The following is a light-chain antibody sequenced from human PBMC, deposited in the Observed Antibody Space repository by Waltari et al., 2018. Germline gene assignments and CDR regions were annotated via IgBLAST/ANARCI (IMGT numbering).Light chain of an antibody. Sequence: DIQMTQSPSSLSASVGHKVTITCRASQGVSDALAWYQQTPGKAPKLLIYAASSLRSGVPSRFRGSGSGTYFNLTISSLQPEDFAVYYGEHQNSYPPTFGQGTKVESK. J-gene: IGKJ1*01. CDR1: QGVSDA. CDR2: AAS. V-gene: IGKV1-16*01. CDR3: EHQNSYPPT.